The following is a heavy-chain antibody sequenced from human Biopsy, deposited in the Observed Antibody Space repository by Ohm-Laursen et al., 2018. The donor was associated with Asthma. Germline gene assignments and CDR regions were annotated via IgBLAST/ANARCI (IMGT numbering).Heavy chain of an antibody. V-gene: IGHV1-69*01. CDR2: IIPVLGTP. CDR3: ARGYSGSDRIVYYYSGLEV. D-gene: IGHD5-12*01. J-gene: IGHJ6*02. Sequence: SSVKVSCKASGGTFSSYAISWVRQAPGQGLEWMGGIIPVLGTPDHAQMFEGRVTITADESTSTAYMELSSLSSEDTAVYYCARGYSGSDRIVYYYSGLEVWGQGTTVTVSS. CDR1: GGTFSSYA.